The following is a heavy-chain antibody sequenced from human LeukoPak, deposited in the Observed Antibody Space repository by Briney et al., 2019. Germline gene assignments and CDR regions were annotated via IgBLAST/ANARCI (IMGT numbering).Heavy chain of an antibody. CDR3: ARAVTGTSLVDF. D-gene: IGHD6-19*01. Sequence: SETLSLPFPISGGSIGCDHLSWIRQAPGEGPEWIGYISYTGSTSYNPSLRSRVTISLNTPENQFSLRLTSVTAADTAVYYCARAVTGTSLVDFWGQGTLVAVSS. V-gene: IGHV4-59*08. J-gene: IGHJ4*02. CDR1: GGSIGCDH. CDR2: ISYTGST.